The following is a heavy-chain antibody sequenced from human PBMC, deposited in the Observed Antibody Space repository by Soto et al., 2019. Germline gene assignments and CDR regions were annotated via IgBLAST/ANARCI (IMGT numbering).Heavy chain of an antibody. J-gene: IGHJ5*02. D-gene: IGHD1-7*01. V-gene: IGHV1-2*02. Sequence: QVQLVQSGAEVKKPGASVKVSCKASGSTFTGFYMHWVRQAPGQGLEWMGWINPNSGGTNYAQKFQGRVTMTRDTAISTDYMELSRLRSDDKAVYYCAREVRNYPREWFDPWGQGTLVPVSS. CDR3: AREVRNYPREWFDP. CDR2: INPNSGGT. CDR1: GSTFTGFY.